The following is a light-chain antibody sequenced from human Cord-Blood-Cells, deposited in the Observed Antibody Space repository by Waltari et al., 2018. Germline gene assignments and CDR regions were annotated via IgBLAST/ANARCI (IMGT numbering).Light chain of an antibody. CDR2: SNI. CDR3: AAWDDSLNGYV. CDR1: SSNIGSNT. V-gene: IGLV1-44*01. Sequence: QSVLTQPPSASGTPGQRVTIPCSGSSSNIGSNTVNWYQQHPGTAPKLLIYSNIHRPSGVPDRFSGSKSGTSASLAISGLQSEDEADYYWAAWDDSLNGYVFGTGTKVTVL. J-gene: IGLJ1*01.